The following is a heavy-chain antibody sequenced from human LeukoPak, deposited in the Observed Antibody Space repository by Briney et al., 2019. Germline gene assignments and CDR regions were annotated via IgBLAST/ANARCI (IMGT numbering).Heavy chain of an antibody. CDR3: VRDAAPGVANPALLDY. J-gene: IGHJ4*02. V-gene: IGHV3-48*03. D-gene: IGHD7-27*01. CDR2: ITSSGGTM. CDR1: GFTFTSYE. Sequence: PGGSLRLSCAASGFTFTSYEMNWVRRAPGKGLEWVSYITSSGGTMYYADSVKGRFTISRDNAKNSLYLQMNNLRAEDTAVYYCVRDAAPGVANPALLDYWGQGTLVTVSS.